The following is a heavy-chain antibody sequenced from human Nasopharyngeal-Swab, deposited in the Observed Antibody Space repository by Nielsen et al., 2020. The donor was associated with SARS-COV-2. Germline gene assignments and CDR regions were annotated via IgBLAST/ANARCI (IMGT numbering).Heavy chain of an antibody. D-gene: IGHD6-13*01. V-gene: IGHV4-39*01. CDR3: ARHGSSSWTNYYYGMDV. J-gene: IGHJ6*02. Sequence: SETLSLTCTVSGGSISGSSYYWGWIRQPPGKGLEWIGSIYYSGSTYYNPSLKSRVTISVDTSKNQFSLKLSSVTAADTAVYYCARHGSSSWTNYYYGMDVWGQGTTVTVSS. CDR1: GGSISGSSYY. CDR2: IYYSGST.